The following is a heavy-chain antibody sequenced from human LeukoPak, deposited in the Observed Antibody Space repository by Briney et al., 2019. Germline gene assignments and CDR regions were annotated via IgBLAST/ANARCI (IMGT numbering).Heavy chain of an antibody. V-gene: IGHV4-34*01. CDR2: INHSGST. Sequence: SETLSLTCAVYGGSFSGYYWSWIRQPPGKGPEWIGEINHSGSTNYNPSLKSRVTISVDTSTSQFSLKVRSVTAADTAVYYCARGLGYCTGGSCRSYFDYWGQGTLVTVSS. CDR3: ARGLGYCTGGSCRSYFDY. J-gene: IGHJ4*02. CDR1: GGSFSGYY. D-gene: IGHD2-15*01.